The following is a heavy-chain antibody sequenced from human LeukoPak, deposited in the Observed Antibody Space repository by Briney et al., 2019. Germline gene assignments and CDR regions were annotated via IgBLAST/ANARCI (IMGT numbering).Heavy chain of an antibody. V-gene: IGHV4-59*08. D-gene: IGHD1-26*01. J-gene: IGHJ4*02. CDR1: SGSISGYY. Sequence: SETLSLTCAVSSGSISGYYWNWIRHPPGKGLEWLWFRYYSVATNYNPSLRGRVTISVDRSKSQLSLKMTSVTAADTAVYYCARALSGSPAVFDSWGQGTLVSVSS. CDR3: ARALSGSPAVFDS. CDR2: RYYSVAT.